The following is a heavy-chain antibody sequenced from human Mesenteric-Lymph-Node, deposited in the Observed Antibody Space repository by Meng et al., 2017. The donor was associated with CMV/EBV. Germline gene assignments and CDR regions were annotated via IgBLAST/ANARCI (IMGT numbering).Heavy chain of an antibody. V-gene: IGHV1-69*05. CDR2: IIPFFGAS. D-gene: IGHD5-24*01. Sequence: SVKVSCKASGYTFTGHYMHWVRQAPGQGLEWMGGIIPFFGASNYAQKFQGRVTITTDELKSTAYMELRSLMSEDTAVYYCSSGEPGTRREGYDYFYYYGMDVWGQGTTVTVSS. J-gene: IGHJ6*02. CDR1: GYTFTGHY. CDR3: SSGEPGTRREGYDYFYYYGMDV.